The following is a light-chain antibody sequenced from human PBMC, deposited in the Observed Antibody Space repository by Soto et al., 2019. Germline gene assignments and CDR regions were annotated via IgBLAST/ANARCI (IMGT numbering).Light chain of an antibody. J-gene: IGKJ5*01. CDR2: GIS. CDR1: QSVNSN. CDR3: QQDREWPIT. V-gene: IGKV3-15*01. Sequence: VMKKSQAILSASQGGSPTLSCRSSQSVNSNYLAWSQQHPGQPPRLPIYGISTRATGIPARFSGSCTGTECSLTISSLQAKHVAVYFCQQDREWPITCTRGTRLEIK.